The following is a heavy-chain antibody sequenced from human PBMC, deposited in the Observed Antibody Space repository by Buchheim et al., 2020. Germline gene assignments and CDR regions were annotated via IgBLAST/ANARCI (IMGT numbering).Heavy chain of an antibody. CDR3: ARDLHGYNSVYFDY. CDR1: GFTFSSYG. Sequence: QVQLVESGGGVVQPGRSLRLSCAASGFTFSSYGMHWVRQAPGKGLEWVAVIWYDGSNKYYADSVKGRFTISRENSKNTLYLQMNSLRAEDTAVYYCARDLHGYNSVYFDYWGQGTL. CDR2: IWYDGSNK. V-gene: IGHV3-33*01. J-gene: IGHJ4*02. D-gene: IGHD5-24*01.